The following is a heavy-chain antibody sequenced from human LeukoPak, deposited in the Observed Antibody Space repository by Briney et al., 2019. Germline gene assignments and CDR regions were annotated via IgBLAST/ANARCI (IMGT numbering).Heavy chain of an antibody. Sequence: PGGSLRLSCAASGFTFSSYAMSWVRQAPGKGLEWVSAISGSGGSTYYADSAKGRFTISRDNSKNTLYLQMNSLRAEDTAVYYCARDPRGGSGSYSVDWGQGTLVTVSS. CDR3: ARDPRGGSGSYSVD. CDR2: ISGSGGST. J-gene: IGHJ4*02. CDR1: GFTFSSYA. D-gene: IGHD3-10*01. V-gene: IGHV3-23*01.